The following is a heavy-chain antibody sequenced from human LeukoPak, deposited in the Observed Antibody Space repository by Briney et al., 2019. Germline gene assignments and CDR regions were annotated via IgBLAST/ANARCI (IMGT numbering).Heavy chain of an antibody. D-gene: IGHD2-15*01. Sequence: PSETLSLTCSVSGGSMSVSDYYWSWIRQPAGKGLEWIGRVYTSGTTNYNPSLKSRVTISVDTSKNQFSLKLSSVTAADTAVYYCARPKDCSGGSCYYYFDYWGQGALVTVSS. CDR2: VYTSGTT. CDR1: GGSMSVSDYY. CDR3: ARPKDCSGGSCYYYFDY. J-gene: IGHJ4*02. V-gene: IGHV4-4*07.